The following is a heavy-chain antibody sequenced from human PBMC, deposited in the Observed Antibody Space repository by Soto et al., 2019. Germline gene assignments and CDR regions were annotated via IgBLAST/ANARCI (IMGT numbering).Heavy chain of an antibody. D-gene: IGHD3-3*01. CDR3: ASPTREWLPPARDYYYGMDV. Sequence: QVQLVQSGAEVKKPGSSVKVSCKASGGTFSSYAISWVRQAPGQGLEWMGGIIPIFGTANYAQKFQGRVTITADKSTSTADMELSSLRSEDTAVYYCASPTREWLPPARDYYYGMDVWGKGTTVTVSS. V-gene: IGHV1-69*06. CDR2: IIPIFGTA. J-gene: IGHJ6*04. CDR1: GGTFSSYA.